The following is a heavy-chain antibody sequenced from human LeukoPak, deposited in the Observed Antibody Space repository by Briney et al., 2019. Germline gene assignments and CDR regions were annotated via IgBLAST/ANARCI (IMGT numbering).Heavy chain of an antibody. CDR2: IYSGGST. V-gene: IGHV3-66*01. CDR3: ARDYVWDAFDI. J-gene: IGHJ3*02. CDR1: GFTFSSNY. D-gene: IGHD2-8*01. Sequence: GGSLNLSCAAPGFTFSSNYMSWARQAPGKGLEWVSVIYSGGSTYYADSVKGRFTISRDKSKNTLYLQMNSQRAEDTAVYYCARDYVWDAFDIWGQGTMVTVSS.